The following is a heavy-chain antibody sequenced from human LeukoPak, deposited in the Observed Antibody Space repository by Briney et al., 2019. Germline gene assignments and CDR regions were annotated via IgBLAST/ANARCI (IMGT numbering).Heavy chain of an antibody. CDR2: IGTNVDRT. J-gene: IGHJ4*02. D-gene: IGHD3-22*01. CDR1: GFTFSSYA. V-gene: IGHV3-23*01. Sequence: GGPLRLSCVASGFTFSSYAMSWVRQAPGKGLEWVSIIGTNVDRTFYADFVKGRFTISRDNSKNTLYLQMNSLRVEDTAVYYCVKDLARYYDTSGYEYFDYWGQGTLVSVSS. CDR3: VKDLARYYDTSGYEYFDY.